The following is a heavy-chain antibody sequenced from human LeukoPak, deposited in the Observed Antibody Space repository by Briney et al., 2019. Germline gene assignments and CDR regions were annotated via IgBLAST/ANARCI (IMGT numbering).Heavy chain of an antibody. J-gene: IGHJ3*02. D-gene: IGHD3-16*01. CDR1: GFTFSSYS. Sequence: PGGSLRLSCAASGFTFSSYSMNWVRQAPGKGLEWVSSISSSSSYKYYADSVKGRFTISRDNAKNSLYLQMNSLRAEDTAVYYCASLGVAANDAFDIWGQGTMVTVSS. CDR2: ISSSSSYK. CDR3: ASLGVAANDAFDI. V-gene: IGHV3-21*01.